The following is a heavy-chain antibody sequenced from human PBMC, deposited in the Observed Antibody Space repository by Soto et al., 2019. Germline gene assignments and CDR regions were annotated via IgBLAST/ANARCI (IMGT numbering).Heavy chain of an antibody. CDR2: IIPIFGTA. D-gene: IGHD3-3*01. CDR1: GGTFSTYA. Sequence: GASVKVSCKASGGTFSTYAISWVRQAHGQGLEWMGGIIPIFGTAKYAQKLQGRVTITADESTSTAYMELSSLRSEDTAVYYCAREIFGVIISGGRDAFDIWGQGTMVTVS. J-gene: IGHJ3*02. CDR3: AREIFGVIISGGRDAFDI. V-gene: IGHV1-69*13.